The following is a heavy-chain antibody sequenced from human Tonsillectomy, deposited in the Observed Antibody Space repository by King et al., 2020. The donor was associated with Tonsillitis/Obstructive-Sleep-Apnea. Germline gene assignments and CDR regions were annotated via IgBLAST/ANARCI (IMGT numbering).Heavy chain of an antibody. D-gene: IGHD2-2*01. CDR3: VRHTNAGHDDYYYYMDV. Sequence: QLQESGPGLVKPSETLSLSCTVSGVSISSRSYYWGWIRQSPGKGLEWIGSIYYNEDTYYNPPLKSRVTVSVDTSKNQFALRLRSVTAADAAVYYWVRHTNAGHDDYYYYMDVWGKGTTVTVSS. CDR1: GVSISSRSYY. J-gene: IGHJ6*03. V-gene: IGHV4-39*01. CDR2: IYYNEDT.